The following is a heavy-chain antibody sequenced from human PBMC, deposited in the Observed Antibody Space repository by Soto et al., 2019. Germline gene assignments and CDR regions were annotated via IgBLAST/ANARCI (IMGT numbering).Heavy chain of an antibody. J-gene: IGHJ4*02. D-gene: IGHD1-26*01. Sequence: EVLLLESGGGLVQPGGTLRLSCAASGFTFSSYAMSWVRQAPVKGLEWVSAISGSGDSTYCADSVKGRFTISRDNSKNSLHLQMNSLRAEDTAVYYCARRGSGSYYDYRGQGSLVTVSS. CDR3: ARRGSGSYYDY. CDR1: GFTFSSYA. CDR2: ISGSGDST. V-gene: IGHV3-23*01.